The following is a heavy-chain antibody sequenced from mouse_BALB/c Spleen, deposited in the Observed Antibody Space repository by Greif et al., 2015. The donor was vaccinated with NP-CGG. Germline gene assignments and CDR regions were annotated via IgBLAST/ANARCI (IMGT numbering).Heavy chain of an antibody. CDR2: IRNKANGYTT. D-gene: IGHD1-1*01. V-gene: IGHV7-3*02. CDR1: GFTFTDYY. Sequence: EVMLVESGGGLVQPGVSLRLSCATSGFTFTDYYMSWVRQPPGKALEWLGFIRNKANGYTTEYSASVKGRFTISRDNSQSILYLQMNTLRAEDSATYYCARDYYYGSRNYAMDYWGQGTSVTVSS. J-gene: IGHJ4*01. CDR3: ARDYYYGSRNYAMDY.